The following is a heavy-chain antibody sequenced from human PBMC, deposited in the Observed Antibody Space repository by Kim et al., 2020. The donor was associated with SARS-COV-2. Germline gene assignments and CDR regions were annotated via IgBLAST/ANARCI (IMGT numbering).Heavy chain of an antibody. V-gene: IGHV3-23*01. CDR3: ATFQYGDYAEDWFDP. D-gene: IGHD4-17*01. J-gene: IGHJ5*02. Sequence: DSVKGRFTISRDNSKNTLYLQMNSLRAEDTAVYYCATFQYGDYAEDWFDPWGQGTLVTVSS.